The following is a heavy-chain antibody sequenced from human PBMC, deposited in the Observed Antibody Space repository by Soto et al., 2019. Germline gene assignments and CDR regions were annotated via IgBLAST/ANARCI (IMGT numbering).Heavy chain of an antibody. V-gene: IGHV3-15*01. CDR1: GFTFSNAW. J-gene: IGHJ6*03. D-gene: IGHD1-26*01. CDR2: IKSKTDGGTT. Sequence: GGSLRLSCVASGFTFSNAWMSWVRQAPGKGLEWVGRIKSKTDGGTTDYAAPVKGRFTISRDDSKNTLYLQMNSLKTEDTAVYYCTTSGSYYYYYYMDVWGKGTTVTVSS. CDR3: TTSGSYYYYYYMDV.